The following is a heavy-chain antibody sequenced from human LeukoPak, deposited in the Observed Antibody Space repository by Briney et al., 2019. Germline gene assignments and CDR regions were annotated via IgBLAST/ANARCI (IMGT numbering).Heavy chain of an antibody. CDR2: IYYSGST. V-gene: IGHV4-39*01. CDR1: GGPISSSSYY. D-gene: IGHD3-22*01. Sequence: SETLSLTCTVSGGPISSSSYYWGWIRQPPGKGLEWIGSIYYSGSTYYNPSLKSRVTISVDTSKNQFSLKLSSVTAADTAAYYCARHRGVSGYYYYWGQGTLVTVSS. CDR3: ARHRGVSGYYYY. J-gene: IGHJ4*02.